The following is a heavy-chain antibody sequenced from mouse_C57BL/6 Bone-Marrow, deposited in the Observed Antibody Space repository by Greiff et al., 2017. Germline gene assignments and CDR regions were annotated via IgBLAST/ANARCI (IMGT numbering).Heavy chain of an antibody. Sequence: QVQLQQSGAELMKPGASVKLSCKATGYTFTGYWIAWVKQRPGHGLEWIGEILPGSGSTNYNEKFKGTATFTADTSSNTAYMQLSSLTTEDSAIYYSARSASSGYRRGAMDYWGQGTSVTVSS. J-gene: IGHJ4*01. CDR2: ILPGSGST. CDR1: GYTFTGYW. D-gene: IGHD3-2*02. V-gene: IGHV1-9*01. CDR3: ARSASSGYRRGAMDY.